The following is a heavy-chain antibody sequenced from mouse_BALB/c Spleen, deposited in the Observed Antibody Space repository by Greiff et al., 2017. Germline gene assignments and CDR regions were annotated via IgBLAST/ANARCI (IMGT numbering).Heavy chain of an antibody. CDR1: GFNIKDYY. D-gene: IGHD1-2*01. CDR2: IDPENGNT. J-gene: IGHJ3*01. Sequence: VQLKESGAELVRPGALVKLSCKASGFNIKDYYMHWVKQRPEQGLEWIGWIDPENGNTIYDPKFQGKASITADTSSNTAYLQLSSLTSEDTAVYYCARKGTTASFAYWGQGTLVTVSA. CDR3: ARKGTTASFAY. V-gene: IGHV14-1*02.